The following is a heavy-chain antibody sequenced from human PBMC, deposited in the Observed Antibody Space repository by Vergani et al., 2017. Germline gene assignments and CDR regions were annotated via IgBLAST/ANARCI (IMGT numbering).Heavy chain of an antibody. CDR1: GPSTRVNIYY. D-gene: IGHD2-2*02. CDR2: IRYSGPT. Sequence: QLQLQESGPGLVEPSETLSSTCPVSGPSTRVNIYYWGWVPQSPGNGLEWVGSIRYSGPTYYNLPLQSRTTISLDTSTSTVFMELSSLRSEDTAVYYCARGCGSTSCYKRGEDWFDPWGQGTLVTVSS. V-gene: IGHV4-39*07. J-gene: IGHJ5*02. CDR3: ARGCGSTSCYKRGEDWFDP.